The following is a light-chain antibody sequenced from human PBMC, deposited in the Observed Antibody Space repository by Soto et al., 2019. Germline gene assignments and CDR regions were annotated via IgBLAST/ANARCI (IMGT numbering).Light chain of an antibody. CDR3: KQYNFYWS. V-gene: IGKV1-5*01. Sequence: DIPMTQSPSTLSASVGDRVTITCRASENISGWLAWYQQKPGRAPKLLIYDASSLESGVRSRFSGSGSGTKFTLPISSLQGDDFGTYYCKQYNFYWSFGQGTKVEIK. J-gene: IGKJ1*01. CDR2: DAS. CDR1: ENISGW.